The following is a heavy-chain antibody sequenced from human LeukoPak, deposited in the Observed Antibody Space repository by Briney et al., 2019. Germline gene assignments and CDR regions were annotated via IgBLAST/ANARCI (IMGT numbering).Heavy chain of an antibody. V-gene: IGHV1-69*13. CDR1: RGTFSSYA. D-gene: IGHD3-10*02. CDR2: IIPIFGTA. Sequence: SVKVSCKASRGTFSSYAISWVRQAPGQGLEWMGGIIPIFGTANYAQKFQGRVTITADESTSTAYMELSSLRSEDTAVYYCGFFRHTAALYGDGSTRYYGMDVWGQGTTVTVSS. CDR3: GFFRHTAALYGDGSTRYYGMDV. J-gene: IGHJ6*02.